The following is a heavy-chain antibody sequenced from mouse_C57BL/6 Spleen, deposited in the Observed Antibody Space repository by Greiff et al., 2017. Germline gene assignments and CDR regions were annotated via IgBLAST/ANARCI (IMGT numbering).Heavy chain of an antibody. CDR1: GYAFSSSW. CDR2: IYPGDGDT. J-gene: IGHJ2*01. CDR3: ARSPGYFDY. Sequence: VQLQQSGPELVKPGASVKISCKASGYAFSSSWMNWVKQRPGKGLEWIGRIYPGDGDTNYNGKFKGKATLTADKSSSTANMQLSGLTSDDSAVYFCARSPGYFDYGGQGTTLTVSS. V-gene: IGHV1-82*01.